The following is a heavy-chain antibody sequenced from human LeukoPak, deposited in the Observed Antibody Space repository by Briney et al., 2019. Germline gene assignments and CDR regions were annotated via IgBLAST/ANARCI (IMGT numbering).Heavy chain of an antibody. V-gene: IGHV3-30*04. Sequence: PGRSLRLSCVASGFTFNSYTLHWVRQAPGKGLKWVAVMSYDGSHKYHADSVKGRFTISRDNSKNTLYLQMNSLRAEDTAIYFCARDVGGYAFDYWGQGTLVTVSS. CDR1: GFTFNSYT. D-gene: IGHD5-12*01. J-gene: IGHJ4*02. CDR2: MSYDGSHK. CDR3: ARDVGGYAFDY.